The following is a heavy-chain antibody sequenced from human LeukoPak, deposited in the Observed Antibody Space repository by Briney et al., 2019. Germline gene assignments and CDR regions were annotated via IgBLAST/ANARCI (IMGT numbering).Heavy chain of an antibody. D-gene: IGHD6-13*01. CDR2: ISGSGGST. J-gene: IGHJ4*02. CDR3: AKDPTFGYSSTWYGY. Sequence: PGGSLRLSCAASGFTFSGYAMSWVRQAPGKGLEWVSAISGSGGSTSYADSVKGRFTISRDNSKNTLYLQMSSLRAGDTAVYYCAKDPTFGYSSTWYGYWGQGTLVTVSS. CDR1: GFTFSGYA. V-gene: IGHV3-23*01.